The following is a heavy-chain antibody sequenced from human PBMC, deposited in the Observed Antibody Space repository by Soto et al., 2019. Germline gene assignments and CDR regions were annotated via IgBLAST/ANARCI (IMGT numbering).Heavy chain of an antibody. J-gene: IGHJ5*02. D-gene: IGHD3-3*01. V-gene: IGHV1-2*02. CDR1: GYTFTGYY. CDR3: ARAYHDFWSGSNWFDP. Sequence: ASVKVSCKASGYTFTGYYMHWVRQAPGQGLEWMGWINPNSGGTNYAQKFQGRVTMTRDTSISTAYMELSRLRSDDTAVYYCARAYHDFWSGSNWFDPWGQGTLVTVSS. CDR2: INPNSGGT.